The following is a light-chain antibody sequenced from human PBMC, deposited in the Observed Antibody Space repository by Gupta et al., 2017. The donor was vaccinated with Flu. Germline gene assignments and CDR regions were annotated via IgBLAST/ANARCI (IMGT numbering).Light chain of an antibody. J-gene: IGLJ1*01. Sequence: SSGLTQDPAVSVALGQTVNITCQGDSLTDYYASWFQQKPGQAPPLVYCGKKNRPSGPPRFSEANCAGATSLTNSRGDQADDEAYYCYDYHHRSDHHVIGAGTRVTVL. CDR2: GKK. V-gene: IGLV3-19*01. CDR3: DYHHRSDHHV. CDR1: SLTDYY.